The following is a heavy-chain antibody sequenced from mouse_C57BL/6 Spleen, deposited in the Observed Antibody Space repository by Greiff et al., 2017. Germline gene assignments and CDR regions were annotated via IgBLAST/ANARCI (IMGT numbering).Heavy chain of an antibody. D-gene: IGHD3-2*02. J-gene: IGHJ1*03. Sequence: QVTLKVCGPGILQSSQTLSLTCSFSGFSLSTSGMGVSWIRQPSGKGLEWLAHIYWDDDKRYNPSLKSRLTISKDTSRNQVFLKITSVDTADTATYYCARRRLANNWYFDVWGTGTTVAVSS. CDR3: ARRRLANNWYFDV. CDR1: GFSLSTSGMG. CDR2: IYWDDDK. V-gene: IGHV8-12*01.